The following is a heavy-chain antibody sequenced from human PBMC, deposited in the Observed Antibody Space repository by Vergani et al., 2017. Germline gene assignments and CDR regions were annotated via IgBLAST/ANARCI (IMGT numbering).Heavy chain of an antibody. CDR3: ARLYDSSGYYPSGDAFDI. V-gene: IGHV5-51*01. J-gene: IGHJ3*02. CDR2: IYPGDSDT. D-gene: IGHD3-22*01. CDR1: GYSFTSYW. Sequence: EVQLVQSGAEVKKPGESLKISCKGSGYSFTSYWIGWVRQMPGKGLECMGIIYPGDSDTRYSPSFQGQVTISADKSISTAYLQWSSLKASDTAMYYCARLYDSSGYYPSGDAFDIWGQGTMVTVSS.